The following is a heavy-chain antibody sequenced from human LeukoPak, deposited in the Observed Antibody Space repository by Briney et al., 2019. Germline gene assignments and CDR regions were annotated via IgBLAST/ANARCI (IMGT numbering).Heavy chain of an antibody. CDR3: ARGDSSGWPYYYYYGMDV. CDR1: GYTFTSYY. CDR2: INPSGGST. J-gene: IGHJ6*02. V-gene: IGHV1-46*01. D-gene: IGHD6-19*01. Sequence: ASVKVSCKASGYTFTSYYMHWVRQAPGQGLEWMGIINPSGGSTSYAQKFQGRVTMTRDTSISTAYMELRSLRSDDTAVYYCARGDSSGWPYYYYYGMDVWGQGTTVTVSS.